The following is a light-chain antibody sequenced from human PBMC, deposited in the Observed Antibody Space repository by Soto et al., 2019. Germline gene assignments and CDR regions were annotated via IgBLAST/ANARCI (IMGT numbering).Light chain of an antibody. Sequence: EIVMTQSPATVSVSPGERATLSCRASQSVSNNFAWYQQKPGQAPRVLIYGASTRATGIPVRFSGSGSGTEFTLTISSLQSEDFAVYYCQQYNNWPWTFGQGTKVEIK. CDR1: QSVSNN. CDR2: GAS. J-gene: IGKJ1*01. CDR3: QQYNNWPWT. V-gene: IGKV3-15*01.